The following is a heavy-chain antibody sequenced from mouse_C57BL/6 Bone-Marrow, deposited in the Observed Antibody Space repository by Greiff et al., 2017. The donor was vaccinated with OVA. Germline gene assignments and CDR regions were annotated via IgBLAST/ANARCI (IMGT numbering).Heavy chain of an antibody. J-gene: IGHJ4*01. CDR2: ISGGGGNT. Sequence: EVNVVESGGGLVKPGGSLKLSCAASGFTFSSYTMSWVRQTPEKRLEWVATISGGGGNTYYPDSVKGRFTISRDNAKNTLYLQMSSLRSEDTALYYCATYPGYWGQGTSVTVSS. D-gene: IGHD2-10*01. V-gene: IGHV5-9*01. CDR1: GFTFSSYT. CDR3: ATYPGY.